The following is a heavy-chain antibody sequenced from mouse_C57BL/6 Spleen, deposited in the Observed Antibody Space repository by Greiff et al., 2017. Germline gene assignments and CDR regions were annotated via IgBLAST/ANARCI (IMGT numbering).Heavy chain of an antibody. V-gene: IGHV5-17*01. Sequence: EVHLVESGGGLVKPGGSLKLSCAASGFTFSDYGMHWVRQAPEKGLEWVAYISSGSSTIYYADTVKGRFTISSANAKNTLFLQMTSLRSEDTAMYYCARRGITTVVPYAMDYWGQGTSVTVSS. J-gene: IGHJ4*01. CDR3: ARRGITTVVPYAMDY. CDR1: GFTFSDYG. D-gene: IGHD1-1*01. CDR2: ISSGSSTI.